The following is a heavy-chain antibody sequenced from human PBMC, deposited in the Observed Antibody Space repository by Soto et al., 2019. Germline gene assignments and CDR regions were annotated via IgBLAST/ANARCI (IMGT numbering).Heavy chain of an antibody. Sequence: GSLRLSCAASGFTFSRDGMSWVRQAPGKGLEWVSLVTDNGRSTYYADSVKGRFTISRDNTKDTLFLQMNSLRAEDTAVYYCAKGGGSCCFDNWGQGTLVTVS. CDR3: AKGGGSCCFDN. CDR1: GFTFSRDG. J-gene: IGHJ4*02. D-gene: IGHD2-15*01. V-gene: IGHV3-23*01. CDR2: VTDNGRST.